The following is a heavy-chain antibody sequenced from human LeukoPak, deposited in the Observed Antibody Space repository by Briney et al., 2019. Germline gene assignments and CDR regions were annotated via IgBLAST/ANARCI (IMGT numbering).Heavy chain of an antibody. CDR1: GFTFSSYA. CDR2: ISAIGGGT. D-gene: IGHD3-16*02. J-gene: IGHJ3*02. V-gene: IGHV3-23*01. CDR3: AKDNSRFREIIDAFDI. Sequence: GGSLRLSCAASGFTFSSYAMSWVRQAPGKGLEWVSAISAIGGGTYYTASVKGRFTISRDNSRNTLFLQMNSLRAEDTAVYYCAKDNSRFREIIDAFDIWGQGTMVTVSS.